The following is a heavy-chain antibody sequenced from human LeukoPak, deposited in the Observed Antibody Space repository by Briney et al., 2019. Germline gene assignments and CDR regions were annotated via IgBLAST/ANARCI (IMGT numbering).Heavy chain of an antibody. J-gene: IGHJ5*02. CDR2: IYTSGST. CDR1: GGSISSGSYY. CDR3: ARTLGRSVNYYDSSGYYYTTGNRKRYNWFDP. V-gene: IGHV4-61*02. Sequence: SETLSLTCTVSGGSISSGSYYWSWIRQPAGKGLEWIGRIYTSGSTNYNPSLKSRVTISVDTSKNQFSLKLSSVTAADTAVYYCARTLGRSVNYYDSSGYYYTTGNRKRYNWFDPWGQGTLVTVSS. D-gene: IGHD3-22*01.